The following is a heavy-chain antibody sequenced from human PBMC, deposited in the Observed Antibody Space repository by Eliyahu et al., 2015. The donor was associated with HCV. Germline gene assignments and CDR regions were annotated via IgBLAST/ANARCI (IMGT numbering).Heavy chain of an antibody. Sequence: QVQLVESGGGVVQPGTSLRXSXAAXAFXFXXYGXYWVRQAPGKGLEWVAITSHDGSNRYYADSVKGRFTISRDNSKNTLYLQMNSLRPEDTAVYYCAKVVSTFGVVTRDYYGMDVWGQGTTVIVFS. CDR1: AFXFXXYG. J-gene: IGHJ6*02. V-gene: IGHV3-30*18. D-gene: IGHD3-3*01. CDR2: TSHDGSNR. CDR3: AKVVSTFGVVTRDYYGMDV.